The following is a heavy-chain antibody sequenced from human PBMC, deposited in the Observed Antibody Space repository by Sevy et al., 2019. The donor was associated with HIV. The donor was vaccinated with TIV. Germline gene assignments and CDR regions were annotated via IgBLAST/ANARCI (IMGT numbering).Heavy chain of an antibody. D-gene: IGHD4-17*01. CDR1: GFSFSSYE. CDR3: ARDLPPSATTVAHFDC. J-gene: IGHJ4*02. Sequence: GGSLRLSCAASGFSFSSYEMNWVHQAPGKGLEWVSYISNSGTTISYSDSVRGRFTISRDNARNLLYLQMNSLRAEDTADYYCARDLPPSATTVAHFDCWGQGTLVTVSS. V-gene: IGHV3-48*03. CDR2: ISNSGTTI.